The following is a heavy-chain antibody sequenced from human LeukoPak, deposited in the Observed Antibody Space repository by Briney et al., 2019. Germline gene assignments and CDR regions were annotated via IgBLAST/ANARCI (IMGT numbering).Heavy chain of an antibody. J-gene: IGHJ3*02. V-gene: IGHV4-39*01. CDR2: IYYSGST. CDR1: GGSISSSSYY. CDR3: SYYYDSSGYYTAFDI. Sequence: SETLSLTCTVSGGSISSSSYYWGWIRQPPGKGLEWIGSIYYSGSTYYNPSLKSRVTISVDTSKNQFSLKLSSVTAADTAVYYCSYYYDSSGYYTAFDIWGQGTMVTVSS. D-gene: IGHD3-22*01.